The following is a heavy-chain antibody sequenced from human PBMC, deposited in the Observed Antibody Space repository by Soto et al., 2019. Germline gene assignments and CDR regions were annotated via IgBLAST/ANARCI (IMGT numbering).Heavy chain of an antibody. J-gene: IGHJ3*02. CDR1: GFTFSSYA. D-gene: IGHD1-26*01. CDR3: AKGSGSYFDAFDI. Sequence: GGSLRLSCAASGFTFSSYAMSWVRQAPGKGLEWVSAISGSGGSTYYADSVKGRFTISRDNSKNTLYLQMNSLRAEDTAIYYCAKGSGSYFDAFDIWGQGTMVTVSS. V-gene: IGHV3-23*01. CDR2: ISGSGGST.